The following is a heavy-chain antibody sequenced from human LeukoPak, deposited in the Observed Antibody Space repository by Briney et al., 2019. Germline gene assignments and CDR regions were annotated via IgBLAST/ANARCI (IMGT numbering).Heavy chain of an antibody. CDR1: GFTVSSNY. J-gene: IGHJ1*01. D-gene: IGHD2-15*01. CDR2: IYSGGST. V-gene: IGHV3-66*01. Sequence: GGSLRLSCAASGFTVSSNYMSWVRQAPGKGLEWVSVIYSGGSTYYADSVKGRFTISRDNSKNTLYLQMNSLRAEDTAVYYCAPRYCSGGSCYYNPAEYFQHWGQGTLVTVSS. CDR3: APRYCSGGSCYYNPAEYFQH.